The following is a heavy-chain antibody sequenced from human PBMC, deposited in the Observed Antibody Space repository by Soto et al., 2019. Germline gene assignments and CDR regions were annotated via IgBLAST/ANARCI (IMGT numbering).Heavy chain of an antibody. CDR1: GGFISSYY. CDR2: IYYSGST. V-gene: IGHV4-59*12. CDR3: ARDKITGLFDY. D-gene: IGHD2-8*02. Sequence: SETLSLPCTGSGGFISSYYWSWIRQPPGKGLEWIGYIYYSGSTNYNPSLKSRVTISVDTSKNQFSPKLTSVTAADTAVYYCARDKITGLFDYWGQGTLVTVSS. J-gene: IGHJ4*02.